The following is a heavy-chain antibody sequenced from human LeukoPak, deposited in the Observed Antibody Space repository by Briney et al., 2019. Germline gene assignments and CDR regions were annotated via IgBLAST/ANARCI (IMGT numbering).Heavy chain of an antibody. CDR2: IYYSGST. J-gene: IGHJ3*02. CDR1: GASISSHY. V-gene: IGHV4-59*11. D-gene: IGHD6-19*01. Sequence: SETLSLTCTVSGASISSHYWSWIRQPPGKGLGWIGYIYYSGSTNYNPSLKSRVTISVDTSKNQFSLKLSSVTAADTAVYYCARDLDTSGWYVGAFDIWGQGTMVTVSS. CDR3: ARDLDTSGWYVGAFDI.